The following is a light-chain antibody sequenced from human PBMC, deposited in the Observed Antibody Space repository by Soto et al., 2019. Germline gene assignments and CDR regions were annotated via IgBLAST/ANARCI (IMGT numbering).Light chain of an antibody. CDR1: QSISSW. J-gene: IGKJ2*01. CDR2: KAS. V-gene: IGKV1-5*03. CDR3: QQYNSYPYT. Sequence: DIQMTQSPSTLAASVGDRVTITCRASQSISSWLAWYQQKPGKAPKLLIYKASSLESGVPSRFSGSGSGTEFTLTISSLQPDDFATYYCQQYNSYPYTFGQGTKLEIK.